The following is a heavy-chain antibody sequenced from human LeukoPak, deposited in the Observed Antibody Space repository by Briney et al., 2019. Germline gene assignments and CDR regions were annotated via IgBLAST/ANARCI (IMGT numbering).Heavy chain of an antibody. D-gene: IGHD3-3*01. J-gene: IGHJ4*02. CDR1: GDFVSSSNAA. CDR3: ARDGGPTGVLNFDY. Sequence: SQTLSLTCAISGDFVSSSNAAWNWVRQSPSRGLEWLGRTYLRSRWYHDFAESVKSRISINADTSKNQCSLQLNSVTSEDTAVYYCARDGGPTGVLNFDYWGQGTLVTVSS. V-gene: IGHV6-1*01. CDR2: TYLRSRWYH.